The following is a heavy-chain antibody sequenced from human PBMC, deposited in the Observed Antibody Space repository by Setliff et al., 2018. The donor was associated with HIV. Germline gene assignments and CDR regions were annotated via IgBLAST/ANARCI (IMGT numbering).Heavy chain of an antibody. CDR1: GGSIGLYY. D-gene: IGHD3-22*01. Sequence: SETLSLTCTVSGGSIGLYYWRWIRQPPGKGLEWIGYIYDSHFTNSSPSLQSRVAISVDTSRNQLSLKLDSVTAADTAVYYCARGDDFHDGSGYYYPWGQGTLVTVSS. J-gene: IGHJ5*02. V-gene: IGHV4-59*01. CDR2: IYDSHFT. CDR3: ARGDDFHDGSGYYYP.